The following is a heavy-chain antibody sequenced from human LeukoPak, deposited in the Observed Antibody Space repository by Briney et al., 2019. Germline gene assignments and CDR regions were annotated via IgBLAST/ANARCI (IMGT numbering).Heavy chain of an antibody. CDR2: ISSSSSYI. V-gene: IGHV3-21*01. Sequence: GGSLRLSCAASGFTFSSYSMNWVRQAPGKGLEWVSSISSSSSYIYYADSVKGRFTISRDNAKNSLYLQMNSLRAEDTAVYYCAGDPYDILTGYYPSAAGGMDVWGQGTTVTVSS. CDR1: GFTFSSYS. D-gene: IGHD3-9*01. J-gene: IGHJ6*02. CDR3: AGDPYDILTGYYPSAAGGMDV.